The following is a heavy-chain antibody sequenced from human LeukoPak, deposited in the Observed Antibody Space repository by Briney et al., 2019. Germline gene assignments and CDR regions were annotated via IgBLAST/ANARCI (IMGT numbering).Heavy chain of an antibody. Sequence: GASVKVSCKASGGTFNSYGITWVRQAPGQGLEWMGGIIPIFGTANYAQKFQGRVTITADESTSTVYMEMSSLRSEDTAVYYCARGVVAATVKFDYWGQGTLVTVSS. V-gene: IGHV1-69*13. J-gene: IGHJ4*02. CDR1: GGTFNSYG. CDR2: IIPIFGTA. CDR3: ARGVVAATVKFDY. D-gene: IGHD2-15*01.